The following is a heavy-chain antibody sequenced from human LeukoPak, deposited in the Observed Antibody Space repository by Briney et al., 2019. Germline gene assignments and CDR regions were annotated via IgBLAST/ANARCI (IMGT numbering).Heavy chain of an antibody. J-gene: IGHJ4*02. CDR3: AKDHEEYYCDSSGYYYGQLYYFDY. Sequence: GGSLRLSCGASGFTFNSNAMNWVRQAPGKGLEWVSGISVRGGNTYYADSVKGRFTISRDNSKNTLYLQMNSLRAEDTAVYYCAKDHEEYYCDSSGYYYGQLYYFDYWGQGTLVTVSS. CDR1: GFTFNSNA. CDR2: ISVRGGNT. V-gene: IGHV3-23*01. D-gene: IGHD3-22*01.